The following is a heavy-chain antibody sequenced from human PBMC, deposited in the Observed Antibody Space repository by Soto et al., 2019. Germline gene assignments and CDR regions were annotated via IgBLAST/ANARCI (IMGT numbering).Heavy chain of an antibody. D-gene: IGHD2-15*01. CDR1: GGSFSGYY. V-gene: IGHV4-34*01. CDR3: ARGQVVAAQH. Sequence: SETLSLTCAVYGGSFSGYYWSWIRQPPGKGLEWIGEINHSGSTYYNPSLKSRVTISVDRSKNQFSLKLSSVTAADTAVYYCARGQVVAAQHWGQGTLVTVSS. J-gene: IGHJ4*02. CDR2: INHSGST.